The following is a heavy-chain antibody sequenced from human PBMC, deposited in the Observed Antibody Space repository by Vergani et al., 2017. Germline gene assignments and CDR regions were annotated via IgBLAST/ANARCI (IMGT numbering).Heavy chain of an antibody. J-gene: IGHJ3*02. CDR1: GGSISSGGYS. Sequence: QLQLQESGSGLVKPSQTLSLTCAVSGGSISSGGYSWSWIRQPPGKGLEWIGYIYHSGSTYYNPSPKRRVTISVNRSNNQYSLKLSSVTAADTAVYYCARSDLYYDIWTGYYSDAFDIWGQGTMVTVSS. D-gene: IGHD3-9*01. V-gene: IGHV4-30-2*01. CDR2: IYHSGST. CDR3: ARSDLYYDIWTGYYSDAFDI.